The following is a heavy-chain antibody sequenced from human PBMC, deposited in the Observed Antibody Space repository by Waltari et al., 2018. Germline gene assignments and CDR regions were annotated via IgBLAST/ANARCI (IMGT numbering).Heavy chain of an antibody. CDR3: ATRIPSDHSGSFYYYGMDV. CDR2: IIPRFNTP. J-gene: IGHJ6*02. V-gene: IGHV1-69*13. Sequence: QLVQSGAEVKKPGSSVIVSCKASGGTFNSFALSWVRQAPGQGLGWMGGIIPRFNTPTYARKLQGRLTVTADESTSTAYMELNSLRSEDSALYYCATRIPSDHSGSFYYYGMDVWGQGTTVTVSS. D-gene: IGHD6-6*01. CDR1: GGTFNSFA.